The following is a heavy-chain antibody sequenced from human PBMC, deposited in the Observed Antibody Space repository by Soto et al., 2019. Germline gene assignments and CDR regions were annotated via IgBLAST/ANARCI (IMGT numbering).Heavy chain of an antibody. D-gene: IGHD3-10*01. J-gene: IGHJ6*02. CDR3: ARDLTYYYGSGRSDPYYYYGMDV. CDR1: GDSVSSNSAA. V-gene: IGHV6-1*01. Sequence: KQSQTLSLTCAISGDSVSSNSAAWNWIRQSPSRGLEWLGRTYYRSKWYNDYAVSVKSRITINPDTSKNQFSLQLNSVTPEDTAVYYCARDLTYYYGSGRSDPYYYYGMDVWGQGTTVTVSS. CDR2: TYYRSKWYN.